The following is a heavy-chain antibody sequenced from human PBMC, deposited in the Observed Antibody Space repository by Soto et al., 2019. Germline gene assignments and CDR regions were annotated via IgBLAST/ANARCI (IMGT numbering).Heavy chain of an antibody. D-gene: IGHD3-22*01. V-gene: IGHV1-69*13. J-gene: IGHJ4*02. CDR3: AGHDYYDSSGYFPFDY. CDR1: GGTFSSYA. CDR2: IIPIFGTA. Sequence: SVKVSCKASGGTFSSYAISWVRQAPGQGLEWMGGIIPIFGTANYAQKFQGRVTITADESTSTAYMELSSLRSEDTAVYYCAGHDYYDSSGYFPFDYWGQGTLVTVSS.